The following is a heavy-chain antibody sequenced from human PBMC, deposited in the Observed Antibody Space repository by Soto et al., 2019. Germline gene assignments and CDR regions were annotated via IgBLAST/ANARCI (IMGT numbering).Heavy chain of an antibody. CDR2: VYSGGTT. CDR1: GFTVSNYY. CDR3: ARDLGRDSNXH. Sequence: GSLRLSCAASGFTVSNYYISWVRQAPGKGLEWVSVVYSGGTTSYADSIKGRFTISRDNSKNTVYLQMNSLRAEDTAVYYCARDLGRDSNXHWGQGTLVXVSS. D-gene: IGHD4-4*01. V-gene: IGHV3-53*01. J-gene: IGHJ1*01.